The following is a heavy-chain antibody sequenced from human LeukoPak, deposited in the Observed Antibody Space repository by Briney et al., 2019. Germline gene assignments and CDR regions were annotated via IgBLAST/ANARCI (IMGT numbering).Heavy chain of an antibody. CDR3: ARAPDYGDYGRNGFDP. CDR1: GFTFSSYN. CDR2: ISSSSSYI. V-gene: IGHV3-21*01. J-gene: IGHJ5*02. D-gene: IGHD4-17*01. Sequence: PGGSLRLSCAASGFTFSSYNMNWVRQAPGKGLEWVSSISSSSSYIYYADSVKGRFTISRDNAKNSLYLQMNSLRAEDTAVYYCARAPDYGDYGRNGFDPWGQGTLVTVSS.